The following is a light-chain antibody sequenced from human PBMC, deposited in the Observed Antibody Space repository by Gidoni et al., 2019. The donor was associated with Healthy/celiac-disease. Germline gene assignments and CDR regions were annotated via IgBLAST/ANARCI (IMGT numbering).Light chain of an antibody. Sequence: EIVMPQSPATLSVSPGERATLSCRGSQSVSSNLAWYQQKPGQAPRLLIYGASTRATGIPARFSGSGSGTEFTLTISSLQSEDFAVYYCQQYNNGPLTFGGXTKVEIK. V-gene: IGKV3-15*01. CDR1: QSVSSN. CDR2: GAS. CDR3: QQYNNGPLT. J-gene: IGKJ4*01.